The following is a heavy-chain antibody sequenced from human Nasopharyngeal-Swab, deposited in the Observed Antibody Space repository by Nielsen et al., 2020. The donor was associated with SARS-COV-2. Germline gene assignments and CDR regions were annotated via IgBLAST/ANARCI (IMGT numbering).Heavy chain of an antibody. CDR1: GGSFSGYY. J-gene: IGHJ4*02. V-gene: IGHV4-34*01. CDR3: ARAPYDFWSGHFHFDY. D-gene: IGHD3-3*01. Sequence: PETLSLTCAVYGGSFSGYYWSWIRQPPGKGLEWIGEINHSGSTNYNPSLKSRVTISVDTSKNQFSLKLSSVTAADTAVYYCARAPYDFWSGHFHFDYWGQGTLVTVSS. CDR2: INHSGST.